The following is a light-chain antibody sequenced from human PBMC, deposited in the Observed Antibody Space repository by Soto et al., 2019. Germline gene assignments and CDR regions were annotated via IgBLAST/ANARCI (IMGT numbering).Light chain of an antibody. V-gene: IGKV3-20*01. CDR3: QHFGNSLWT. Sequence: EIVLTQSPGTLSLSPGERATLSCRASQSVASRNIAWYQQKSGQAPRLLIYGASSRAIHTPDRFSGSGSGTDFTLTISGLEPEDFAVYYCQHFGNSLWTFGQGTKVDIK. J-gene: IGKJ1*01. CDR1: QSVASRN. CDR2: GAS.